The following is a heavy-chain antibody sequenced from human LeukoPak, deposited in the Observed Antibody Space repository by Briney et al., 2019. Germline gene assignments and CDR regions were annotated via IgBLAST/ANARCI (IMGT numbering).Heavy chain of an antibody. CDR3: AKNYYGSGSYLYYFDY. V-gene: IGHV3-23*01. J-gene: IGHJ4*02. CDR2: ISGSGGST. Sequence: GGPLRLSCAASGFTFSSYAMSWVRQAPGKGLEWVSAISGSGGSTYYADSVKGRFTISRDNSKNTLYLRMNSLRAEDTAVYYCAKNYYGSGSYLYYFDYWGQGTLVTVSS. D-gene: IGHD3-10*01. CDR1: GFTFSSYA.